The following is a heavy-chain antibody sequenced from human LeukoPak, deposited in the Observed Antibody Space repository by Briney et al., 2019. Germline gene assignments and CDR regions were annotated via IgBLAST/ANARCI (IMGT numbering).Heavy chain of an antibody. Sequence: GGSLRLSCAASGFTFSSYGMHRVRQAPGKGLEWVAVISYDGSNKYYADSVKGRFTISRDNSKNTLYLQMNSLRAEDTAVYYCAKDVDNWNEWGSYYFDYWGQGTLVTVSS. CDR2: ISYDGSNK. CDR3: AKDVDNWNEWGSYYFDY. J-gene: IGHJ4*02. CDR1: GFTFSSYG. V-gene: IGHV3-30*18. D-gene: IGHD1-20*01.